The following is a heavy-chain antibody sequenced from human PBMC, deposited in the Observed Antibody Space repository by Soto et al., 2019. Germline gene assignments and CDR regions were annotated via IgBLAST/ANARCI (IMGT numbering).Heavy chain of an antibody. V-gene: IGHV3-30*18. J-gene: IGHJ6*02. CDR3: AKKAGIISRYGLDV. CDR1: GFTFSGHG. Sequence: GGSLRLSCAASGFTFSGHGMYWVRQAPGKGLEWVAVMSNDGNVKHYGDSVKGRFTISRDNSENTLYLQMNSLRAEDTAVYYCAKKAGIISRYGLDVWGQRTTVTVSS. CDR2: MSNDGNVK.